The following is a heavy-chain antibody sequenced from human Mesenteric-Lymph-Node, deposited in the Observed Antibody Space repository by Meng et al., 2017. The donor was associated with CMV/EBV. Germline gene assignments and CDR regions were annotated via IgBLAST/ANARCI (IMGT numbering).Heavy chain of an antibody. CDR1: GYTFTNYV. D-gene: IGHD2-15*01. CDR2: ISAYSGNT. Sequence: ASVKVSCKASGYTFTNYVITWVRQAPGQGLECMGWISAYSGNTNYAQKLQGRVTVTTDTSTSTAYMELRSLRSDDTAVYYCASGVGYGRDAFDIWGQGTMVTVSS. V-gene: IGHV1-18*01. CDR3: ASGVGYGRDAFDI. J-gene: IGHJ3*02.